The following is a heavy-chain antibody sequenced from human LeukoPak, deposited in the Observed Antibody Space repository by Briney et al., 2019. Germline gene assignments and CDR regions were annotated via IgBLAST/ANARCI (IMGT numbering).Heavy chain of an antibody. Sequence: SVKVSCKASGGTFSSYAISWVRQAPGRGLEWMGGIIPIFGTANYAQKFQGRVTITADESTSTAYMELSSLRSEDTAVYYCAREKPLGITMIVPLSAFDIWGQGTMVTVSS. CDR2: IIPIFGTA. CDR1: GGTFSSYA. D-gene: IGHD3-22*01. J-gene: IGHJ3*02. CDR3: AREKPLGITMIVPLSAFDI. V-gene: IGHV1-69*01.